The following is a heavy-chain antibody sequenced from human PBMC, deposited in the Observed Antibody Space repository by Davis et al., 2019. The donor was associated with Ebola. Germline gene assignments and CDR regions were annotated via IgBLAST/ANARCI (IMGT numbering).Heavy chain of an antibody. D-gene: IGHD2-15*01. CDR3: ARDQVDIVVVVAAPFDY. Sequence: GESLKISCAASGFTFSSYAMSWVRQAPGKGLEWVSAISGSGGSTYYADSVKGRFTISRDNSKNTLYLQMNSLRAEDTAVYYCARDQVDIVVVVAAPFDYWGQGTLVTVSS. CDR2: ISGSGGST. CDR1: GFTFSSYA. V-gene: IGHV3-23*01. J-gene: IGHJ4*02.